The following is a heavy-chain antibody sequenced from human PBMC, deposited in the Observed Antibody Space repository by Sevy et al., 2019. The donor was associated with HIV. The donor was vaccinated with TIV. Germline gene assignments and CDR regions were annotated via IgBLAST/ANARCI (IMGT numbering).Heavy chain of an antibody. J-gene: IGHJ4*02. CDR1: GYTFSGYA. D-gene: IGHD2-15*01. CDR2: ISVSGIST. V-gene: IGHV3-23*01. Sequence: GGSLRLSCAGSGYTFSGYAMSWVRQAPGKGLEWVSAISVSGISTYYAGSVKGRVTISRDNSKNTLYLAMDSLRDDDTALYYCAKDRGAVVEEEEYYLDYWGRGTLVTVSS. CDR3: AKDRGAVVEEEEYYLDY.